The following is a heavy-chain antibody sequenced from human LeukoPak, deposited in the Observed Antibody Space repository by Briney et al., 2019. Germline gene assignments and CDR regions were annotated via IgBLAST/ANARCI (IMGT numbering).Heavy chain of an antibody. CDR2: INPNSGGT. CDR3: PRALRLPGYRSGHRHGMDV. D-gene: IGHD6-19*01. Sequence: GASVKVSCKASGYTFTGYYMHWVRQAPGQGLEGMGWINPNSGGTNYAQKFQGRVNMTRAPSISTAYMELSSLRSAHTAVYSRPRALRLPGYRSGHRHGMDVWGQGTTVTVSS. CDR1: GYTFTGYY. J-gene: IGHJ6*02. V-gene: IGHV1-2*02.